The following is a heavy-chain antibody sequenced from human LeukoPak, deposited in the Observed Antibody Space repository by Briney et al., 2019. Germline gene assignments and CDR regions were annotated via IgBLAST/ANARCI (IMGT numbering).Heavy chain of an antibody. CDR1: GFTFSTYT. D-gene: IGHD7-27*01. J-gene: IGHJ4*02. CDR2: ISGSGGST. CDR3: AKEHNWGVGYYFDY. Sequence: GGSLRLSCKASGFTFSTYTVNWVRQAPGKGLEWVSAISGSGGSTYYADSVKGRFTISRDNSKNTLYLQMNSLRAEDTAVYYCAKEHNWGVGYYFDYWGQGTLVTVSS. V-gene: IGHV3-23*01.